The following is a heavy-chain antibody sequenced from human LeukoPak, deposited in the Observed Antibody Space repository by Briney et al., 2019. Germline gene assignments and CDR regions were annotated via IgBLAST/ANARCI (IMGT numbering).Heavy chain of an antibody. J-gene: IGHJ4*02. Sequence: PGGSLRLSCAASGFIFKKYWMNWVCQVPGKGLECLANIKEDGSETYYADSVKGRFTISRDNPKNLLFLQINSLRVEDTAVYYCARETPRRGETRDGYRWGQGTVVTVSS. V-gene: IGHV3-7*01. CDR1: GFIFKKYW. CDR2: IKEDGSET. D-gene: IGHD5-24*01. CDR3: ARETPRRGETRDGYR.